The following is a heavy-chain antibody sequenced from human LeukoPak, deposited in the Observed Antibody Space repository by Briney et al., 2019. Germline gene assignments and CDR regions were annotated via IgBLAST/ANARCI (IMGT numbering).Heavy chain of an antibody. CDR3: AKDGSAEPWNWFDP. J-gene: IGHJ5*02. CDR2: IRYDGSNK. D-gene: IGHD1-26*01. CDR1: GFTFSSYG. V-gene: IGHV3-30*02. Sequence: PGGSLRLSCAASGFTFSSYGMQWVRQAPGKGLEWVAFIRYDGSNKYYADSVKGRFTISRDNSKNTLYLQMNSLRAEDTAVYYCAKDGSAEPWNWFDPWGQGTLVTVSS.